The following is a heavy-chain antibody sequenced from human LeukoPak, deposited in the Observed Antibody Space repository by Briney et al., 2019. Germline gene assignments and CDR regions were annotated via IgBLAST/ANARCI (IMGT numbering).Heavy chain of an antibody. CDR2: IHPNSGDP. CDR3: ARAHYFDTSAYQYYFDY. D-gene: IGHD3-22*01. Sequence: ASVKVSCKASGYTFTDYYMHWVRQAPGQGLEWVGWIHPNSGDPNYAQKFQGRVTLTRDMSTSTAYMEVSRLTSDDTAVCYCARAHYFDTSAYQYYFDYWGQGTLVTVSS. V-gene: IGHV1-2*02. J-gene: IGHJ4*02. CDR1: GYTFTDYY.